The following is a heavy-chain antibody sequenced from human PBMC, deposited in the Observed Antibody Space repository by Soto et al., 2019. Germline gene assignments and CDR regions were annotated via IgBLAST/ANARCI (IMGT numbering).Heavy chain of an antibody. Sequence: VQLVETGGGLIQPGGSLRLSCAASGFSVGRNYMTWVRQSPGKGLEWVSLIYSNGDTDYAVSVKGRFSISRDNFKNTLYLQMNTLRAEDTAVYHCARKADSSPVPEADGVWGRGTLVTVSS. CDR1: GFSVGRNY. CDR2: IYSNGDT. CDR3: ARKADSSPVPEADGV. D-gene: IGHD2-8*01. V-gene: IGHV3-53*02. J-gene: IGHJ4*02.